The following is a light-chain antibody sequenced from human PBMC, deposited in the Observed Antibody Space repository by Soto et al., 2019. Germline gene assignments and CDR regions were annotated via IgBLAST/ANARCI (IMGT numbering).Light chain of an antibody. V-gene: IGKV3-20*01. J-gene: IGKJ4*01. CDR2: AAS. CDR1: QSISTNS. CDR3: HQYDTSPLS. Sequence: EIVLTQSPGTVSLSAGERATLSCRASQSISTNSVAWYQQKPGQAPRLLIYAASSRATGIPDRFAGSGSGTDFTLTISSLEPEDFAVYFCHQYDTSPLSFGGGTKVGMK.